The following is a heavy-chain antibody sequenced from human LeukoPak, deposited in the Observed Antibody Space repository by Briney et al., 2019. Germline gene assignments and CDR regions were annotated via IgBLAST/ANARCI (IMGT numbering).Heavy chain of an antibody. CDR1: GFTFSDYY. V-gene: IGHV3-11*01. J-gene: IGHJ6*02. Sequence: GGSLRLSCAASGFTFSDYYMSWIRQAPGKGLERVSYISSSGSTIYYADSVKGRFTISRDNAKNSLYMQMNSLRAEDTAVYYCARGYYGDYYYYGMDVWGQGTTVTVSS. D-gene: IGHD4-17*01. CDR2: ISSSGSTI. CDR3: ARGYYGDYYYYGMDV.